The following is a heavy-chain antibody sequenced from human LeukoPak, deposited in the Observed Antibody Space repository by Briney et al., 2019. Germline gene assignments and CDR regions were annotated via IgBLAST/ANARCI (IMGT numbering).Heavy chain of an antibody. CDR1: GGSISSDY. D-gene: IGHD2-15*01. CDR3: ARDNPDRVVAN. CDR2: IYYSGST. V-gene: IGHV4-59*01. Sequence: SETLSLTCTVSGGSISSDYWSWIRQPPGKGLEWIGYIYYSGSTNCNPSLKSRVTISVDTSKDQFSLKLSSVTAADTAVYYCARDNPDRVVANWGQGTLVTVSS. J-gene: IGHJ4*02.